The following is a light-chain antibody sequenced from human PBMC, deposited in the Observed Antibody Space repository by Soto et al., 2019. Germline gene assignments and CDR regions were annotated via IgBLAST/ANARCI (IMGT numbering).Light chain of an antibody. CDR3: CSNAGSYSWV. Sequence: QSALTQPRSVSGSPGQSVTISCTGTSSDVGAYNYVSWYQQHPGKVPKLLIFDVSSRPSGVPDRFSGSKSGNTASLTISGLQAEDEAAYYCCSNAGSYSWVFGGGTKLTVL. J-gene: IGLJ2*01. CDR2: DVS. CDR1: SSDVGAYNY. V-gene: IGLV2-11*01.